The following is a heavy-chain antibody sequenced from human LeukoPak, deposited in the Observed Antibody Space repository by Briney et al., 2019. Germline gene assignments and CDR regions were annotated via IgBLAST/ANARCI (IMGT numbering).Heavy chain of an antibody. CDR2: IVVGNGNT. J-gene: IGHJ3*02. CDR1: GFTFTSSA. V-gene: IGHV1-58*02. CDR3: AAGTPNIVAHDAFDI. Sequence: GASVKVSCKASGFTFTSSAMQWVRQARGQRLEWIGWIVVGNGNTNYAQKFQERVTITRDMSTSTAYMELSSLRSEDTAVYYCAAGTPNIVAHDAFDIWGQGTMVTVSS. D-gene: IGHD5-12*01.